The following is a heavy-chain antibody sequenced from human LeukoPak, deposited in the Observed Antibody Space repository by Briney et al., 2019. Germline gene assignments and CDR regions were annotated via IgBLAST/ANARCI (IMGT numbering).Heavy chain of an antibody. Sequence: GASVKVSCKASGYTFTSYYMHWVRQAPGQGLEWMGWISAYNGNTNYAQKLQGRVTMTTDTSTSTAYMELRSLRSDDTAVYYCARASDGSGSRTIFDYWGQGTLVTVSS. J-gene: IGHJ4*02. V-gene: IGHV1-18*04. CDR2: ISAYNGNT. CDR1: GYTFTSYY. D-gene: IGHD3-10*01. CDR3: ARASDGSGSRTIFDY.